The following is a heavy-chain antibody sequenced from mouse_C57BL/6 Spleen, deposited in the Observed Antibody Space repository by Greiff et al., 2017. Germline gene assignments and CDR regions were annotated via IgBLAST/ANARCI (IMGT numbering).Heavy chain of an antibody. CDR2: INPSSGYT. CDR1: GYTFTSYT. V-gene: IGHV1-4*01. Sequence: VKVVESGAELARPGASVKMSCKASGYTFTSYTMHWVKQRPGQGLEWIGYINPSSGYTKYNQKFKDKATLTADKSSSTAYMQLSSRTSEDSAVYYCAREGYEGFDVWGTGTTVTVSS. CDR3: AREGYEGFDV. J-gene: IGHJ1*03. D-gene: IGHD2-3*01.